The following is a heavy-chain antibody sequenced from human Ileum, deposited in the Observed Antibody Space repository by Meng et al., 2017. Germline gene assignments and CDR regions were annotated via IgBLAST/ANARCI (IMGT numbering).Heavy chain of an antibody. J-gene: IGHJ4*02. D-gene: IGHD1-26*01. V-gene: IGHV3-7*01. CDR2: INQDGSDK. CDR3: ASDLRGATAH. CDR1: GFTVSRVW. Sequence: VQLVESVGGLVQLGWSVRFSWAASGFTVSRVWMNWVRQAPGKGLEWVAYINQDGSDKYYVDSVRGRFTISRDNAKNSLYLQLNSLRGDDTAMYYCASDLRGATAHWGQGALVTVSS.